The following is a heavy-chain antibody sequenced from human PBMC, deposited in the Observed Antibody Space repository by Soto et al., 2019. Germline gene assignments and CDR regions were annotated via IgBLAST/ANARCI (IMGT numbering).Heavy chain of an antibody. CDR3: ARERARSSSDY. D-gene: IGHD6-6*01. Sequence: GGSLRLSCAASGFTFSSYWMSWVRQAPGKGLEWVANIKQDGSEKYYVDSVKGRFTISRDNAKNSLYLQMNSLRAEDTAVYCCARERARSSSDYWGQGTLVTVSS. J-gene: IGHJ4*02. CDR2: IKQDGSEK. V-gene: IGHV3-7*01. CDR1: GFTFSSYW.